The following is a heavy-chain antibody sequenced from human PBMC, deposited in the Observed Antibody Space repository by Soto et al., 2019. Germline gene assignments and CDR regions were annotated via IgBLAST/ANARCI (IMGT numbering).Heavy chain of an antibody. D-gene: IGHD5-18*01. V-gene: IGHV1-69*12. CDR2: IIPIFDIE. Sequence: QVQLVQSGADVKKPGSSVKVSCKASGGTFGSYAISWVRQAPGQGLEWMGGIIPIFDIENYAQKFQGRVTITADESMSTAHMELSRLRSEDTAVYYCARGYSYSFGMDVWGQGTTVTVSS. CDR3: ARGYSYSFGMDV. J-gene: IGHJ6*02. CDR1: GGTFGSYA.